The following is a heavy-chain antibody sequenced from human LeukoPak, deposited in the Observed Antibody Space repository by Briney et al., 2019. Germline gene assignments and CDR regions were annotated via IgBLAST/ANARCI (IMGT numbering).Heavy chain of an antibody. V-gene: IGHV4-59*11. J-gene: IGHJ4*02. CDR3: ARGPRHYYFDY. CDR1: GGSISSHY. Sequence: SETLSLTCSVSGGSISSHYWYWARQPPGKGLESIGYISYSGSTNYNPSLKSRVTISVDTSKNQFSLKLSSVTAADTAVYYCARGPRHYYFDYWGQGTLVTVSS. CDR2: ISYSGST.